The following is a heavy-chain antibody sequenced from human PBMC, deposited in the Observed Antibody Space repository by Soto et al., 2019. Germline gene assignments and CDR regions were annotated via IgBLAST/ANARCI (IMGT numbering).Heavy chain of an antibody. Sequence: GGSLRLSCAASGFTFSSYAMSWVRQATGKGLEWVSAISGSGGSTYYADSVKGRFTISRDNSKNTLYLQMNSLRAEDTAVYYCAKTKTRAQLPSYYYYGMDVWDQGTTVTVSS. D-gene: IGHD1-1*01. J-gene: IGHJ6*02. CDR3: AKTKTRAQLPSYYYYGMDV. V-gene: IGHV3-23*01. CDR1: GFTFSSYA. CDR2: ISGSGGST.